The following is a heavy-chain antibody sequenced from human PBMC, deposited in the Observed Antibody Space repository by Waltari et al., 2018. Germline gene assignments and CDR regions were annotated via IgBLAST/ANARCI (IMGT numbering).Heavy chain of an antibody. CDR1: GGSISSYY. D-gene: IGHD3-22*01. Sequence: QVQLQESGPGLVKPSETLSLTCTVSGGSISSYYWSWIRQPAGKGLEWIGRIYTSGSTNYNPTLKSRVTMSVDTAKNQFSLKLSSVTAADTAVYYCARGGDSSGYADFDYWGQGTLVTVSS. J-gene: IGHJ4*02. V-gene: IGHV4-4*07. CDR2: IYTSGST. CDR3: ARGGDSSGYADFDY.